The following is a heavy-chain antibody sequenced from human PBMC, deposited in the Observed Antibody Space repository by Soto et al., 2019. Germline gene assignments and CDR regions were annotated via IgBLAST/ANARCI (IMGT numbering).Heavy chain of an antibody. D-gene: IGHD3-10*01. Sequence: ASVKVSCKASGYTFTSYDINWVRQATGQGLEWMGWMNPNSGNTGYAQKFQGRVTMTRNTSISTAYMELSSLRSEDTAVYYCARGRGITMVRGVINYYYYMDVWGKGTTVT. CDR2: MNPNSGNT. CDR3: ARGRGITMVRGVINYYYYMDV. V-gene: IGHV1-8*01. CDR1: GYTFTSYD. J-gene: IGHJ6*03.